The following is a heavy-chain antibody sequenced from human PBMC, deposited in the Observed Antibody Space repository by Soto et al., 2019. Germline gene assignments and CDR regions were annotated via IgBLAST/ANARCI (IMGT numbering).Heavy chain of an antibody. Sequence: ALSLTCTVSGGSISSGGYYWISIRQHPGKGLEWIGYIYYSGSTYYNPSLKSRVTISVDTSKNQFSLKLSSVTAADTAVYYCAATYGDYVRYWGQGTLVTVS. CDR3: AATYGDYVRY. D-gene: IGHD4-17*01. CDR1: GGSISSGGYY. CDR2: IYYSGST. J-gene: IGHJ4*02. V-gene: IGHV4-31*03.